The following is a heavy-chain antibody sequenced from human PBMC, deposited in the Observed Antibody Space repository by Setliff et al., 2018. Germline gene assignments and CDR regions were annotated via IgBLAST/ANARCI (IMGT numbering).Heavy chain of an antibody. CDR1: GYTFTGYY. Sequence: ASVKVSCKASGYTFTGYYMHWVRQAPGQGLEWMGWMNPNTGGTTYAQRFQGRVTMTRDTSISTAYMELNRLTSDDAAMYYCARAGGTYCSNGVCHNWFDPWGQGTLVTVSS. V-gene: IGHV1-2*02. CDR2: MNPNTGGT. J-gene: IGHJ5*02. CDR3: ARAGGTYCSNGVCHNWFDP. D-gene: IGHD2-8*01.